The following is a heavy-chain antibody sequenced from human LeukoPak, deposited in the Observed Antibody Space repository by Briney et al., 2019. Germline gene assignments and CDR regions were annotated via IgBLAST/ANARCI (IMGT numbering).Heavy chain of an antibody. CDR1: GFTFSSYA. V-gene: IGHV3-23*01. Sequence: GGSLRLSCAASGFTFSSYAMSRVRQAPGKGLEWVSAISGSGGSTYYADSVKGRFTISRDNSKNTLYLQMNSLRAEDTAVYYCAKDLDSSGSFDYWGQGTLVTVSS. CDR2: ISGSGGST. J-gene: IGHJ4*02. D-gene: IGHD3-22*01. CDR3: AKDLDSSGSFDY.